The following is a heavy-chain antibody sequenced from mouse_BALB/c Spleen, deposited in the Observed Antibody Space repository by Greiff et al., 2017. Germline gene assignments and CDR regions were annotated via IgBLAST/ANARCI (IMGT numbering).Heavy chain of an antibody. D-gene: IGHD5-1*01. Sequence: EVKVVESGGGLVKPGGSLKLSCAASGFTFSSYAMSWVRQTPEKRLEWVATISSGGSYTYYPDSVKGRFTISRDNAKNTLYLQMSSLRSEDTAMYYCARGEYGNFDYWGQGTTLTVSS. CDR2: ISSGGSYT. CDR3: ARGEYGNFDY. J-gene: IGHJ2*01. V-gene: IGHV5-9-3*01. CDR1: GFTFSSYA.